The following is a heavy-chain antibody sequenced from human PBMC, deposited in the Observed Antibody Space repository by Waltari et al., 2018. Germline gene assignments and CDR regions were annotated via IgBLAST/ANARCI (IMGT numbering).Heavy chain of an antibody. V-gene: IGHV4-59*11. J-gene: IGHJ3*02. CDR3: ARGLPVVVIHKPLNAFDI. Sequence: QVQLQESGPGLVKPSETLSLTCTVSGGSISSHYWSWIRQPPGKGLEWIGYIYYSGSTHYNPSLKSRVTISVDTSKTQFSLKLSSVTAADTAVYYCARGLPVVVIHKPLNAFDIWGQGTMVTVSS. CDR1: GGSISSHY. CDR2: IYYSGST. D-gene: IGHD2-15*01.